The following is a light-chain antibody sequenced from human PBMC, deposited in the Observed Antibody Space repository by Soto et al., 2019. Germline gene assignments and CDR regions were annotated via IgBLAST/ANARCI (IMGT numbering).Light chain of an antibody. CDR2: EVS. V-gene: IGLV2-14*01. CDR1: SSGIRDYNY. Sequence: QSALTQPAAVSGTPGQSITISCTGTSSGIRDYNYVSWYQQLPGNAPKLIMYEVSNRPSGISNRFSGSKSGNTASLTISELQAEDEADYYCSSKSPDFFGTGTKVTVL. CDR3: SSKSPDF. J-gene: IGLJ1*01.